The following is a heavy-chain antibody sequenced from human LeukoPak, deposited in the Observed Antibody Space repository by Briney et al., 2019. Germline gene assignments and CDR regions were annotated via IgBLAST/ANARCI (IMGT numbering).Heavy chain of an antibody. V-gene: IGHV3-30*18. CDR2: ISYDGSNK. CDR3: AKDGMYYYDSSGYHHLDY. J-gene: IGHJ4*02. D-gene: IGHD3-22*01. CDR1: GFTFSSYG. Sequence: PGRSLRLSCAASGFTFSSYGMHWVRQAPGKGLEWEAFISYDGSNKYYADSVKGRFTISRDNSKNTAYLQMNSLRAEDTAVYYCAKDGMYYYDSSGYHHLDYWGQGTLVTVSS.